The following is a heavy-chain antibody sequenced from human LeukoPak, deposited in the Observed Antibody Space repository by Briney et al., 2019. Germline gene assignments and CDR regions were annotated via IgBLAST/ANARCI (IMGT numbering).Heavy chain of an antibody. Sequence: PGGSLRLSCAASGLTFSSYSMNWVRQAPGKGLELVPYISSSSSTIYYADSVKGRFTISRDNAKNSLYLQMSNLRAEDTAVYFCARGGGLDVWGQGATVTVSS. CDR3: ARGGGLDV. J-gene: IGHJ6*02. CDR1: GLTFSSYS. V-gene: IGHV3-48*04. CDR2: ISSSSSTI. D-gene: IGHD3-16*01.